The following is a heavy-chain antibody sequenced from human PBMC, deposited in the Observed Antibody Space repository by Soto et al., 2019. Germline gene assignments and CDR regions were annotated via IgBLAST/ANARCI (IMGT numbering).Heavy chain of an antibody. CDR3: AIAVGYCSTSSCRDYYYYYGMDV. J-gene: IGHJ6*02. D-gene: IGHD2-2*01. CDR1: GFTFNTYG. CDR2: ISYDGGNK. V-gene: IGHV3-30*03. Sequence: PGGSLRLSCAASGFTFNTYGIHWVRQAPGKGLEWVAVISYDGGNKYYADSVKGRFTISRDNPKNTLYLQMNSLRPEDTAVYYCAIAVGYCSTSSCRDYYYYYGMDVWGQGTTVTVSS.